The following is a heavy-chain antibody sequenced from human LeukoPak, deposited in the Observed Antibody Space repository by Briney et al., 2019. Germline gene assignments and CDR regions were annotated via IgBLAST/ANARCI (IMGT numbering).Heavy chain of an antibody. V-gene: IGHV4-34*01. CDR1: GGSFSGYY. Sequence: SETLSLTCAVYGGSFSGYYWTWIRQAPGKGLEWIGEINHVGSTKYNPSLKSRATMSVDPSKNQFSLKLSAVTAADTAFYYCARGRNNQTTMIRGPNHYFGLDFWGQGTTVIVSS. CDR3: ARGRNNQTTMIRGPNHYFGLDF. J-gene: IGHJ6*02. D-gene: IGHD3-10*01. CDR2: INHVGST.